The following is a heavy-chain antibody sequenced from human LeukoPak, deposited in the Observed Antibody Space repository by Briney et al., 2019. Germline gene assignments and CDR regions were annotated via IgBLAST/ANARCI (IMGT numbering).Heavy chain of an antibody. CDR2: FHVSGTT. D-gene: IGHD1-26*01. CDR3: ARGSGWYDP. CDR1: GGSFSGYY. J-gene: IGHJ5*02. V-gene: IGHV4-34*01. Sequence: KSSETLSLTCAVYGGSFSGYYWSWIRQPPGKGLEWIGYFHVSGTTNYNPSLQSRVTISVDMSKNQFSLRLSSVTAADTAVYFCARGSGWYDPWGQGTLVTVSS.